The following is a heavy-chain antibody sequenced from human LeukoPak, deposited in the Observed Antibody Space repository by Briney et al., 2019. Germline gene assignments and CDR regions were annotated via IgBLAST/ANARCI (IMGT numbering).Heavy chain of an antibody. CDR3: ARRGAAAAFDY. Sequence: SETLSLTCTVSGGSISSYYWSWIRQPPGKGLEWIGYIYYSGSTNYNPSLKSRVTISVYTSKNQFSLKLSSVTAADTAVYYCARRGAAAAFDYWGQGTLVTVSS. CDR2: IYYSGST. V-gene: IGHV4-59*01. D-gene: IGHD6-13*01. CDR1: GGSISSYY. J-gene: IGHJ4*02.